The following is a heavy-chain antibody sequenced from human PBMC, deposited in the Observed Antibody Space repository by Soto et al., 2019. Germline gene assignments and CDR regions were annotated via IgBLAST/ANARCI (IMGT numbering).Heavy chain of an antibody. Sequence: PGESLKISCKGSGYSFTSYWIGWVRQMPGKGLEWMGIIYPGDSDTRYSPSFQGQVTISADKSISTAYLQWSSLKASDTAMYYCASLGGFEYSSSSGLSYYMDVWGKGTTVTVSS. CDR2: IYPGDSDT. CDR3: ASLGGFEYSSSSGLSYYMDV. J-gene: IGHJ6*03. CDR1: GYSFTSYW. V-gene: IGHV5-51*01. D-gene: IGHD6-6*01.